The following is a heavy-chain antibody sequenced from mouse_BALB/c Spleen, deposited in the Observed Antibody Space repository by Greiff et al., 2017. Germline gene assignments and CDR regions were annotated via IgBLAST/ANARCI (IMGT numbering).Heavy chain of an antibody. CDR2: IYPGDGDT. CDR1: GYTFTSYW. D-gene: IGHD3-3*01. CDR3: ASGWDYFDY. Sequence: VKLMESGAELARPGASVKLSCKASGYTFTSYWMQWVKQRPGQGLEWIGAIYPGDGDTRYTQKFKGKATLTADKSSSTAYMQLSSLASEDSAVYYCASGWDYFDYWGQGTTLTVSS. J-gene: IGHJ2*01. V-gene: IGHV1-87*01.